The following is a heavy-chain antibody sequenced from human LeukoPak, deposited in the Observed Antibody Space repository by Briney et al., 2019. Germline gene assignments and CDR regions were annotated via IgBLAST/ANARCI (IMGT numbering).Heavy chain of an antibody. CDR1: GFTFSSYE. CDR2: ISSSGSTI. Sequence: GGSLRLSCAASGFTFSSYEMNWVRQAPGKGLEWVSYISSSGSTIYYADSVKGRFTISRDNAKNSLYLQMNSLRAEDTAVYYCARSPRCLHHRFDYWGQGTLVTVSS. V-gene: IGHV3-48*03. CDR3: ARSPRCLHHRFDY. D-gene: IGHD5-24*01. J-gene: IGHJ4*02.